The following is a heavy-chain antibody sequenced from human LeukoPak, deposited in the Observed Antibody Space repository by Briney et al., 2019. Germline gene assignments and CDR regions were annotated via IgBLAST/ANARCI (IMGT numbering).Heavy chain of an antibody. CDR1: GFTFSSYS. CDR3: ARGGYCSSTSCSRGLYAFDI. J-gene: IGHJ3*02. D-gene: IGHD2-2*01. CDR2: ISSSSSYI. Sequence: GGSLRLSYAASGFTFSSYSMNWVRQAPGKGLEWVSSISSSSSYIYYADSVKGRFTISRDNAKNSLYLQMNSLRAEDTAVYYCARGGYCSSTSCSRGLYAFDIWGQGTMVTVSS. V-gene: IGHV3-21*01.